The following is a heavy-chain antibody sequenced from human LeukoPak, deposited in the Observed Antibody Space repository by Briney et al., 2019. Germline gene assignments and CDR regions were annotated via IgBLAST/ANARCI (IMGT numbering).Heavy chain of an antibody. CDR3: ARDDDGYSYGVH. V-gene: IGHV1-18*01. CDR1: GYTFTSYG. J-gene: IGHJ4*02. Sequence: ASVKVSCKASGYTFTSYGISWVRQAPGQGLEWMGWISAYNGNTNYAQKFQGRVTITTDESTSTAYMELSSLRSEDTAVYYCARDDDGYSYGVHWGQGTLVTVSS. D-gene: IGHD5-18*01. CDR2: ISAYNGNT.